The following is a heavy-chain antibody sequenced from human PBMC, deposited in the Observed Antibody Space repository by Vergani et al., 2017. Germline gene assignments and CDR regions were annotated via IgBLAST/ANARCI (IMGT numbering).Heavy chain of an antibody. J-gene: IGHJ6*03. V-gene: IGHV3-21*01. CDR3: ARVEDGYCSSTSCYNYYYYYYMDV. CDR1: GFTFSSYS. D-gene: IGHD2-2*02. CDR2: ISSSSSYI. Sequence: EVQLVESGGGLVKPGGSLRLSCAASGFTFSSYSMNWVRQAPGKGLEWVSSISSSSSYIYYADSVKGRFTISRDNAKNSLYLQMNSLRAEDTAVYYCARVEDGYCSSTSCYNYYYYYYMDVWGKGTTVTVSS.